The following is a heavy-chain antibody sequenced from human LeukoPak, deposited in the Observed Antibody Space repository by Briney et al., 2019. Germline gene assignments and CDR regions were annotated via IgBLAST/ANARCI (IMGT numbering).Heavy chain of an antibody. CDR1: GFTFSSYG. CDR3: ANSYYDFWSGYSHFDY. V-gene: IGHV3-30*02. CDR2: IRYDGSNK. D-gene: IGHD3-3*01. J-gene: IGHJ4*02. Sequence: GGSLRLSCAASGFTFSSYGMHWVRQAPGKGLEWVAFIRYDGSNKYYADSVKGRFTISRDNSKNTLYLQMNSLRAEDTAVYYCANSYYDFWSGYSHFDYWGQGTLVTVSS.